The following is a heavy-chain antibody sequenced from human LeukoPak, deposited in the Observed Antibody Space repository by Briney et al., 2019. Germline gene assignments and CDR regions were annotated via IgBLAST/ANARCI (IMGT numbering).Heavy chain of an antibody. CDR3: ARTSDTGWFDP. Sequence: PSETLSLTCAVYGGSFSDYYWSWIRQPPGKGLEWIGEINHSESTNYNPSLKSRVTIAVDTSKNQFSLKLSSVTAADTAVYYCARTSDTGWFDPWGQGTLVTVSS. J-gene: IGHJ5*02. CDR1: GGSFSDYY. CDR2: INHSEST. V-gene: IGHV4-34*01. D-gene: IGHD5-18*01.